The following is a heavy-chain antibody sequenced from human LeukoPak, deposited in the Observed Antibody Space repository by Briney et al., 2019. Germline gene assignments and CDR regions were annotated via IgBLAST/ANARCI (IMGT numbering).Heavy chain of an antibody. CDR3: ARDRQWLVGAPSIDYYFGMDV. D-gene: IGHD6-19*01. V-gene: IGHV3-7*04. Sequence: GGSLRLSCAASGFTFSSYWMSWVRQAPGKGLEWVANIKQDGSEKYYVDSVKGRFTISRDNAKNSLYLQMNSLRAEDTAVYYCARDRQWLVGAPSIDYYFGMDVWGQGTTVTVSS. J-gene: IGHJ6*02. CDR1: GFTFSSYW. CDR2: IKQDGSEK.